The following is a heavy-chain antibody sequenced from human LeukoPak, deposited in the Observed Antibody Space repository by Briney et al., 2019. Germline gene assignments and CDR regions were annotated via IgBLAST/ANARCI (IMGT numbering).Heavy chain of an antibody. Sequence: GASVKVSCKASGYTFTSYGISWVRQAPGQGLEWMGWISAYNGNTNYAQKLQGRVTMTTDTSTSTAYMELRSLRSDDTAVYYCARVKGPERLTIFGVVRGSHGMDVWGQGTTVTVSS. D-gene: IGHD3-3*01. CDR3: ARVKGPERLTIFGVVRGSHGMDV. V-gene: IGHV1-18*01. J-gene: IGHJ6*02. CDR1: GYTFTSYG. CDR2: ISAYNGNT.